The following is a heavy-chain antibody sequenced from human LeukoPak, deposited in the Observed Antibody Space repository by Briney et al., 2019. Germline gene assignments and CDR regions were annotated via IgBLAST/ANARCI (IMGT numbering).Heavy chain of an antibody. V-gene: IGHV3-30*18. J-gene: IGHJ4*02. CDR3: AKDTTRVGLDQ. CDR1: GFTFGSSG. CDR2: ISSDGSHK. D-gene: IGHD1-14*01. Sequence: GGSLRLSCAASGFTFGSSGMHWVRQAPGKGPEWVALISSDGSHKYHADSVKGRFTISRDNSKNTLYLQMNSLRAEDTAVYYCAKDTTRVGLDQWGQGTLVTVSS.